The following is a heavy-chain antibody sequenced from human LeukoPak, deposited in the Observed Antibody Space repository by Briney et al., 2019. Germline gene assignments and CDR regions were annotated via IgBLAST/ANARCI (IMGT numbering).Heavy chain of an antibody. CDR2: IYYSGST. Sequence: PSETLSLTCTVSGGSLSCYYWSWIRQPPGKGLEWIGYIYYSGSTNYNPSLKSRVTISVDTSKNQFSLKLSSVTAADTAVYYCARVGCSGGSCYSRKAFDIWGQGTMVTVSS. CDR3: ARVGCSGGSCYSRKAFDI. V-gene: IGHV4-59*01. CDR1: GGSLSCYY. D-gene: IGHD2-15*01. J-gene: IGHJ3*02.